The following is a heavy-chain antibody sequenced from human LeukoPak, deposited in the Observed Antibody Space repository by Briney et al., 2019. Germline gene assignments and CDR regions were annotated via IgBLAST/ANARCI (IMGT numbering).Heavy chain of an antibody. CDR1: GYTFTSYY. CDR3: ARGDSYYDFWSGYYPLPVDV. CDR2: INPSGGST. V-gene: IGHV1-46*01. Sequence: SGGSPRLSCAASGYTFTSYYMHWVRQAPGQGLEWMGIINPSGGSTSYAQKFQGRVTMTRDTSTSTVYMELSSLRSEDTAVYYCARGDSYYDFWSGYYPLPVDVWGKGTTVTVSS. D-gene: IGHD3-3*01. J-gene: IGHJ6*04.